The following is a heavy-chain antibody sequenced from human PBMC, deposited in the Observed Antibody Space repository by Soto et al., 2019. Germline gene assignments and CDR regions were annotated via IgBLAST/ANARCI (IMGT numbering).Heavy chain of an antibody. V-gene: IGHV3-21*01. CDR2: ISSSSSYI. D-gene: IGHD5-12*01. CDR3: ARDGEMATICDLFWTELTSPCAFDI. J-gene: IGHJ3*02. CDR1: GFTFSSYS. Sequence: EVQLVESGGGLVKPGGSLRLSCAASGFTFSSYSMNWVRQAPGKGLEWVSSISSSSSYIYYADSVKGRFTISRDNAKNSLYLQMNSLRAEDTAVYYCARDGEMATICDLFWTELTSPCAFDIWGQGTMVTVSS.